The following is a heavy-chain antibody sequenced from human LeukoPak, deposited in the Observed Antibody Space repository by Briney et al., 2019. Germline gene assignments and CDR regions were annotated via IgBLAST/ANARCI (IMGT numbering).Heavy chain of an antibody. CDR1: GFTFSSYG. J-gene: IGHJ4*02. CDR2: ISYDGSNK. CDR3: AKVYCSSTSCPYEY. V-gene: IGHV3-30*18. Sequence: PGGSLRLSCAASGFTFSSYGMHWVRQAPGKGLEWVAVISYDGSNKYYADSVKGRFTISRDNSKNTLYLQMNSLRAEDTAVYYCAKVYCSSTSCPYEYWGQGTLVTVSS. D-gene: IGHD2-2*01.